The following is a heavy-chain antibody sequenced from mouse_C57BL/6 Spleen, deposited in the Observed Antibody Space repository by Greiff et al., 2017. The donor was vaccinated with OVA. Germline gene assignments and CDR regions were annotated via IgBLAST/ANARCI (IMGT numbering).Heavy chain of an antibody. CDR2: IYPGGGST. CDR3: ARCHGSRSFYAMDY. Sequence: VNLVESGAELVRPGTSVKMSCKASGYTFTTYWIGWAKQRPGHGLEWIGDIYPGGGSTNYNEKFKGKATLTADKSSSTASMQFSSLTSEDSAIYYCARCHGSRSFYAMDYWGQGTSVTVSS. CDR1: GYTFTTYW. D-gene: IGHD1-1*01. V-gene: IGHV1-63*01. J-gene: IGHJ4*01.